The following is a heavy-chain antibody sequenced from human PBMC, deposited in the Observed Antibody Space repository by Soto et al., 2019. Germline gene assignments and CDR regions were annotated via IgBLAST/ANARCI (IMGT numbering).Heavy chain of an antibody. J-gene: IGHJ4*02. Sequence: QVQLVESGGGVVQPGRSLRLSCAASGFTFSSYAMRWVRQAPGKGLEWVAVISYDGSNKYYADSVKGRFTISRDNSKNTLYLQMNSLRAEDTAVYYCARALYNSGFEESGFGYWGQGTLVTVSS. CDR3: ARALYNSGFEESGFGY. V-gene: IGHV3-30-3*01. D-gene: IGHD3-10*01. CDR1: GFTFSSYA. CDR2: ISYDGSNK.